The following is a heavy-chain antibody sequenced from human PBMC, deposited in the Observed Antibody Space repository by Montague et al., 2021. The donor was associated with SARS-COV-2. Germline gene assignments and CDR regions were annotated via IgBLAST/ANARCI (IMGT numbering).Heavy chain of an antibody. J-gene: IGHJ4*02. CDR3: ARTPTRPLSLDS. V-gene: IGHV4-4*07. D-gene: IGHD6-6*01. Sequence: SETLSLTCAVSGGSITSFSWSWVRQPAGKGLEWIGRVTTSGTTNXSPSLRSRVTMSVDTSKNQFSLNLNSVTAADTAIYYCARTPTRPLSLDSWGQGTLVTVSS. CDR2: VTTSGTT. CDR1: GGSITSFS.